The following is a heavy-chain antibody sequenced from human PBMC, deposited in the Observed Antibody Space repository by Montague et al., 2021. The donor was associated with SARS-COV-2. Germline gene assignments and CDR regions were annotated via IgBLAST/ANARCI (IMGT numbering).Heavy chain of an antibody. Sequence: TLSLTCTVSGGSISSGCYYWSWIPQRPGQDLVWFVYFYYSTSTYSYPSLKIPVTISVDTSKNQFSLKLSAVTAAATSVYNCARGGTIFGVVTFPFDYWGQGTLVTVSS. CDR1: GGSISSGCYY. CDR3: ARGGTIFGVVTFPFDY. J-gene: IGHJ4*02. V-gene: IGHV4-31*01. D-gene: IGHD3-3*01. CDR2: FYYSTST.